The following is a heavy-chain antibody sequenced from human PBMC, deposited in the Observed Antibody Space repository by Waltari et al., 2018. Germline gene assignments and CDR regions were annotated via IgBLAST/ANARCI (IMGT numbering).Heavy chain of an antibody. CDR1: GDSISSYH. CDR3: ARRSSGWTGIIDY. Sequence: QVQLQESGPGLVKPSGTLSLTCTVPGDSISSYHWSWIRQPPGKGLEWIGNIYKNGSTSYNPSLKIGLTISVDTSENQFSLRLSSVTASDTAVYYCARRSSGWTGIIDYWGQGILVTVSS. CDR2: IYKNGST. V-gene: IGHV4-59*01. D-gene: IGHD6-19*01. J-gene: IGHJ4*02.